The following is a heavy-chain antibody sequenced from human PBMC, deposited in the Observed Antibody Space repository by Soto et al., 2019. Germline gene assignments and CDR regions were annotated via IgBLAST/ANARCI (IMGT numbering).Heavy chain of an antibody. CDR2: ISGSGGST. J-gene: IGHJ4*02. D-gene: IGHD3-3*01. CDR3: AKGSDITIFGVVISDPNDY. CDR1: GFTFSSYA. Sequence: EVQLLESGGGLVQPGGSLRLSCAASGFTFSSYAMSWVRQAPGKGLEWVSAISGSGGSTYYADSVKGRFTISRDNSKNTLYLQMNSLRAEVTAVYYCAKGSDITIFGVVISDPNDYWGQGTLVTVSS. V-gene: IGHV3-23*01.